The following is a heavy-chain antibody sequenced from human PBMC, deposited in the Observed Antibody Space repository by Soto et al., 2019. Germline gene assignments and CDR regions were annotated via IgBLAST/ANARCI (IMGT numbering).Heavy chain of an antibody. D-gene: IGHD1-26*01. CDR1: GSTFDDNG. V-gene: IGHV3-20*04. Sequence: EVQLVESGGGVVRPGGSLRLSCAASGSTFDDNGMSWVRQAPGKGLEWGSGINRNGGSPGYADSVKGRFTISRDNAKNSLYLQMNSLRAEDTALYYCARSVGATTWFDPWGQGTLVTVSS. CDR2: INRNGGSP. CDR3: ARSVGATTWFDP. J-gene: IGHJ5*02.